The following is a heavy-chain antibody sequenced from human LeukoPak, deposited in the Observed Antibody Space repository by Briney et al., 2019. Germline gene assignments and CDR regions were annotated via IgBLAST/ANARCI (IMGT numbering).Heavy chain of an antibody. D-gene: IGHD3-16*01. CDR2: IYPGDSET. J-gene: IGHJ4*02. Sequence: GESLKISCKGSGYSFTSYWIGWVRPMPGKGLEWMGIIYPGDSETRYSPSFQGQVTISADKSISTAYLQWSSLKASDTAMYYCARYSKDYDYVWGSYEYYFDYWGQGTLVTVSS. V-gene: IGHV5-51*01. CDR3: ARYSKDYDYVWGSYEYYFDY. CDR1: GYSFTSYW.